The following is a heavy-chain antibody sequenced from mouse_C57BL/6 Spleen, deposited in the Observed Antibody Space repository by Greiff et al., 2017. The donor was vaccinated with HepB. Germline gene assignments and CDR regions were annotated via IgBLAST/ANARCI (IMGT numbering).Heavy chain of an antibody. V-gene: IGHV1-82*01. Sequence: QVHVKHSGPELVKPGASVKISCKASGYAFSSSWMNWVKQRPGKGLEWIGRIYPGDGDTNYNGKFKGKATLTADKSSSTAYMQLSSLTSEDSAVYFSARRGSSGHYYAMDYWGQGTSVTVSS. J-gene: IGHJ4*01. CDR3: ARRGSSGHYYAMDY. CDR1: GYAFSSSW. D-gene: IGHD3-2*02. CDR2: IYPGDGDT.